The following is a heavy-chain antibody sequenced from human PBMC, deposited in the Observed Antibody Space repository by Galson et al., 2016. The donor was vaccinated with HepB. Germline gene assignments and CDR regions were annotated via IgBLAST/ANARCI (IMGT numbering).Heavy chain of an antibody. D-gene: IGHD3/OR15-3a*01. Sequence: SLRLSCAASEFTFSSYAMSWVRQAPGKGLEWVSAIDSSGHSTYYTDSVTGRFTISRDNSKNTLYLQMNSLRAEDTAVYYCAKGGWTHAFGIWGQGTMVTVSS. J-gene: IGHJ3*02. CDR3: AKGGWTHAFGI. V-gene: IGHV3-23*01. CDR1: EFTFSSYA. CDR2: IDSSGHST.